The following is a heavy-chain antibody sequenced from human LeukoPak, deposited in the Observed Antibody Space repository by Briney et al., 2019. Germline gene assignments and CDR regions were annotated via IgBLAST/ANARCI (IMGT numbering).Heavy chain of an antibody. V-gene: IGHV1-18*01. J-gene: IGHJ5*02. D-gene: IGHD4-11*01. CDR3: AREVTVTTPGWFDP. CDR1: GYTFTSYG. Sequence: ASVKVSCKASGYTFTSYGISWVRQAPGQGLEWMGWISAYNGNTNYALKLQGRVTMTTDTSTSTAYMELRSLRSDDTAVYYCAREVTVTTPGWFDPWGQRTLVTVSS. CDR2: ISAYNGNT.